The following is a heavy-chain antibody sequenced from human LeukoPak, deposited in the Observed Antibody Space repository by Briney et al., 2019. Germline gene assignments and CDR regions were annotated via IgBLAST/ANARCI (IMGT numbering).Heavy chain of an antibody. CDR2: IYYSGST. J-gene: IGHJ4*02. CDR3: ARHGGEYYDILTGYFNPKEFDY. Sequence: SETLSLTCTVPGGSISSSSYYWGWIRLPPGKGLEWIGSIYYSGSTYYNPSLKSRVTISVDTSKNQFSLKLSSVTAADTAVYYCARHGGEYYDILTGYFNPKEFDYWGQGTLVTVSS. V-gene: IGHV4-39*01. D-gene: IGHD3-9*01. CDR1: GGSISSSSYY.